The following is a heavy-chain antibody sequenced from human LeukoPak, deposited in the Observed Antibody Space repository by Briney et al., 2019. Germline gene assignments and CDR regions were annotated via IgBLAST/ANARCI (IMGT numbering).Heavy chain of an antibody. CDR3: TTDLHYYDSSGYYIYYIDY. Sequence: PGGSLRLSCAASGFTLSSYSMNWVRQAPGKGLEWVSSISSSSSYIYYADSVKGRFTISRDNAKNSLYLQMNSLKTEDTAVYYCTTDLHYYDSSGYYIYYIDYWGQGTLVTVSS. J-gene: IGHJ4*02. CDR2: ISSSSSYI. D-gene: IGHD3-22*01. CDR1: GFTLSSYS. V-gene: IGHV3-21*03.